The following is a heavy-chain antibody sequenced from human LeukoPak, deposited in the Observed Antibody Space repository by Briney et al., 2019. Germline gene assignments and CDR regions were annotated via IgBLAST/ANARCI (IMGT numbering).Heavy chain of an antibody. CDR3: AKAGSSGSPFDY. J-gene: IGHJ4*02. V-gene: IGHV3-30-3*01. CDR1: GFTFSNYA. CDR2: ISYDGNDK. D-gene: IGHD3-22*01. Sequence: GGSLRLSCAASGFTFSNYAMHWVRQAPGKGLEWVAIISYDGNDKYYTDSVKGRFTISRDKSKNTLYLQMNSLRAEDTAVYYCAKAGSSGSPFDYWGQGTLVTVSS.